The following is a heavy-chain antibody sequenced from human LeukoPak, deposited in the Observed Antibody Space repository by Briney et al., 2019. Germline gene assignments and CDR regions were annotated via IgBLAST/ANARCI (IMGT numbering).Heavy chain of an antibody. CDR3: AREQGYCGGDCYSS. CDR1: GFTFSNYW. V-gene: IGHV3-21*01. D-gene: IGHD2-21*02. Sequence: GGTLRLSCVASGFTFSNYWMHWVRQAPGKGLEWVSSISSSSSYIYYADSEKGGFTISSDNANNFLYLQMNITRADDTAAYYCAREQGYCGGDCYSSWGQGTLVTVSS. J-gene: IGHJ4*02. CDR2: ISSSSSYI.